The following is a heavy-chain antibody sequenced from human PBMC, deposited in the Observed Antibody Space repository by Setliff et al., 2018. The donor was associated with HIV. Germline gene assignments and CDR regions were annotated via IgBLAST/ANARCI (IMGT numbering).Heavy chain of an antibody. Sequence: SETLSLTCTVSGGSISSDDYYWNWIRQPPGKGLEWIGYIYYSGSTYYNPSLKSRVTISVDTSKNQFSLNLSSVTAADTAVYYCVLGSSYFDYWGQGTLVTVSS. V-gene: IGHV4-30-4*08. D-gene: IGHD2-8*02. CDR2: IYYSGST. CDR1: GGSISSDDYY. J-gene: IGHJ4*02. CDR3: VLGSSYFDY.